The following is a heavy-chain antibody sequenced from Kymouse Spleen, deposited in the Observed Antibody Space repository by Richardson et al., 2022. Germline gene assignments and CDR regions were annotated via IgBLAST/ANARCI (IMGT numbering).Heavy chain of an antibody. V-gene: IGHV3-15*01. J-gene: IGHJ4*02,IGHJ5*02. D-gene: IGHD3-10*01. Sequence: EVQLVESGGGLVKPGGSLRLSCAASGFTFSNAWMSWVRQAPGKGLEWVGRIKSKTDGGTTDYAAPVKGRFTISRDDSKNTLYLQMNSLKTEDTAVYYCTTAITMVRGVNFVAREPWSPSPQ. CDR2: IKSKTDGGTT. CDR1: GFTFSNAW.